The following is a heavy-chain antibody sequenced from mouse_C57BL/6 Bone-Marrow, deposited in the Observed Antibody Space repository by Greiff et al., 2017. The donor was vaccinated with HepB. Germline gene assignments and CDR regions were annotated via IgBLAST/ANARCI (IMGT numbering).Heavy chain of an antibody. J-gene: IGHJ2*01. CDR2: ISSGGDYI. Sequence: EVKVVESGEGLVKPGGSLKLSCAASGFTFSSYAMSWVRQTPEKRLEWVAYISSGGDYIYYADTVKGRFTISRDNARNNLYLQMSSLKSEDTAMYYCTRAVVAYYFDYWGQGTTLTVSS. D-gene: IGHD1-1*01. V-gene: IGHV5-9-1*02. CDR1: GFTFSSYA. CDR3: TRAVVAYYFDY.